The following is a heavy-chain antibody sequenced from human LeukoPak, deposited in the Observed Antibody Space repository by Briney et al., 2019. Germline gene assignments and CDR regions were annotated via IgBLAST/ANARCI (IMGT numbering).Heavy chain of an antibody. CDR3: ARGDWSSSIDY. Sequence: PSQTLSLTCAVSGGSISSGGYSWSWIRQPPGKGLEWIGYIYHSGSTYYNPSLKSRVTISVDKSKNQFSLKLSSVTAADTAVYYCARGDWSSSIDYWGQGTLVTVSS. J-gene: IGHJ4*02. V-gene: IGHV4-30-2*05. CDR2: IYHSGST. CDR1: GGSISSGGYS. D-gene: IGHD6-6*01.